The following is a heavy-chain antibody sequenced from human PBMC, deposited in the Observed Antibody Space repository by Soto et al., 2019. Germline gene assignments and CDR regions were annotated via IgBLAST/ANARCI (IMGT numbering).Heavy chain of an antibody. CDR2: ISAYNGNT. CDR3: ARGGGYYDFWSGYHKTHYYYYYMDV. J-gene: IGHJ6*03. Sequence: ASVKVSCKASGYTFTSYGISWGRQAPGQGLEWMGWISAYNGNTNYAQKLQGRVTMTTDTSTSTAYMELRSLRSDDTAVYYCARGGGYYDFWSGYHKTHYYYYYMDVWGKGTTVTVSS. V-gene: IGHV1-18*01. CDR1: GYTFTSYG. D-gene: IGHD3-3*01.